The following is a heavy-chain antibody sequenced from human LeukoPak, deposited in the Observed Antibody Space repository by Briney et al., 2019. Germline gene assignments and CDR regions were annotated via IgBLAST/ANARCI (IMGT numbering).Heavy chain of an antibody. CDR2: INPNSGGT. CDR3: ARVQIVVVTGSYYPDAFDI. CDR1: GYTFTGYY. Sequence: GASVKVSCKASGYTFTGYYMHWVRQAPGQGLEWMGWINPNSGGTNYAQNFQGRVTMTRDTSISTAYMELSRLRSDDTAVYYCARVQIVVVTGSYYPDAFDIWGQGTMVTVSS. J-gene: IGHJ3*02. V-gene: IGHV1-2*02. D-gene: IGHD2-21*02.